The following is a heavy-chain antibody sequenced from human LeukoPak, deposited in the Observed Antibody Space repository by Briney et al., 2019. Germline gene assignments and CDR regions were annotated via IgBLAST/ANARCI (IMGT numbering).Heavy chain of an antibody. CDR3: ARGRAVDY. Sequence: SETLSLTCTVSGGSISSYYWSWIRQPPGKGLEWIGYIYYSGSTNYNPSLKSRVTISVDTSKNQFSLKLSSVTAADTAVYYCARGRAVDYWGQGTLVTVSS. D-gene: IGHD6-13*01. V-gene: IGHV4-59*12. CDR1: GGSISSYY. CDR2: IYYSGST. J-gene: IGHJ4*02.